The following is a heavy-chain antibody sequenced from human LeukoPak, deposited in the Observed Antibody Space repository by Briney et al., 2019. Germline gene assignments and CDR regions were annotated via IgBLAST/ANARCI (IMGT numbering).Heavy chain of an antibody. Sequence: GRSLRLSCAASGFTFDDYATHWVRQAPGKGLEWVSGISWNSGSIGYADSVKGRFTISRDNAKNSLYLQMNSLRAEDTALYYCAKESYGSGSYHYWGQGTLVTVSS. V-gene: IGHV3-9*01. J-gene: IGHJ4*02. CDR1: GFTFDDYA. CDR3: AKESYGSGSYHY. D-gene: IGHD3-10*01. CDR2: ISWNSGSI.